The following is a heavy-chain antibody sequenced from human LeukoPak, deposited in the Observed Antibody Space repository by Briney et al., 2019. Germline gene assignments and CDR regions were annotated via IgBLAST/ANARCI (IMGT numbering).Heavy chain of an antibody. D-gene: IGHD2-2*01. J-gene: IGHJ3*01. V-gene: IGHV4-59*01. Sequence: SETLPHTCTVSGGSISSYYWSWIRQPPGKGLEWVGYIHYSGSTNYNAPLKSRDTISIDTSKNQFSLKVRSVTAADTAVYFCARGVARSTTTSRPCDLWGQAKMDSVSS. CDR1: GGSISSYY. CDR2: IHYSGST. CDR3: ARGVARSTTTSRPCDL.